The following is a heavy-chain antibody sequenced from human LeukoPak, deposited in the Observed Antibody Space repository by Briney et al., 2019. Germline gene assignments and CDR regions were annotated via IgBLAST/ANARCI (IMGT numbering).Heavy chain of an antibody. CDR2: ISGSGTHI. V-gene: IGHV3-21*01. CDR1: GFSFSTYN. CDR3: ARDPYCSVGRCYDFWSGFYSFHS. Sequence: GGSLRLSCTASGFSFSTYNMNWVRQTPEKGLEWVSSISGSGTHIYYADSVKGRFTISRDNAKNSVYLQMNSLRADDTAVYYCARDPYCSVGRCYDFWSGFYSFHSWGQGTLVTVSS. J-gene: IGHJ4*02. D-gene: IGHD3-3*01.